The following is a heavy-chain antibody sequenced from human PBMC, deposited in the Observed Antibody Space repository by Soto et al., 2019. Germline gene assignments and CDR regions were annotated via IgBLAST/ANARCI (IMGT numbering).Heavy chain of an antibody. CDR1: GDSVSGNSAA. CDR3: AGTTSHHWLYMDV. J-gene: IGHJ6*03. V-gene: IGHV6-1*01. D-gene: IGHD1-1*01. CDR2: TYYRSRWYN. Sequence: QVPLQESGPGLVKPSQTLSVTCAISGDSVSGNSAAWNWLRLSPSRGLEWLARTYYRSRWYNDYAVSVRSRIPVNADTSKNQFSLQLTSVTPEDTAIYYCAGTTSHHWLYMDVWGRGTTVTVSS.